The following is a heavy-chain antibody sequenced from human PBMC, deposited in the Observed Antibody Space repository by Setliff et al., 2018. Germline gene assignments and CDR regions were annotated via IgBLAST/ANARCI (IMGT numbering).Heavy chain of an antibody. Sequence: SETLSLTCTVSGGSTSSYYWSWIRQPPGKGLEWIGEIYHSGSTNYNPSLKSRVTISVDKSKNQFSLKLSAVTAADTAVYYGARVLLGSYCSSTSCRDPQYGMDVWGQGTTVTVSS. V-gene: IGHV4-59*12. CDR2: IYHSGST. D-gene: IGHD2-2*01. J-gene: IGHJ6*02. CDR1: GGSTSSYY. CDR3: ARVLLGSYCSSTSCRDPQYGMDV.